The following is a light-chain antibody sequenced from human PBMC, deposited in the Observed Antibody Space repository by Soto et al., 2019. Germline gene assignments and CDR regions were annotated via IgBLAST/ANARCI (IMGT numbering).Light chain of an antibody. Sequence: QLVLTQPPSASASLGASVTLTCTLISGYSNYKVDWYEQRPGKGPRFVMRVGTGGIVGSKVAGIPYRFSVVGSGLNRYLTIKNIQEEDESDYHCGADHGSGSSFGFHVFGSGTQLTVL. CDR2: VGTGGIVG. CDR1: SGYSNYK. V-gene: IGLV9-49*01. J-gene: IGLJ6*01. CDR3: GADHGSGSSFGFHV.